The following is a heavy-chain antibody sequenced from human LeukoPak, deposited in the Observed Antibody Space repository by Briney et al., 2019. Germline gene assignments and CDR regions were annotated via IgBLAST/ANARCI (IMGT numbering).Heavy chain of an antibody. Sequence: SETLSLTCTVSGGSISSYYWSWIRQPPGKGLEWIGYIYYSGSTNYNPSLKSRVTISVDTSKNQFSLKLSSVTAADTAVYYCARDPGPVSTGYYAPYYFDYRGQGTLVTVSS. CDR2: IYYSGST. D-gene: IGHD3-9*01. V-gene: IGHV4-59*01. CDR1: GGSISSYY. J-gene: IGHJ4*02. CDR3: ARDPGPVSTGYYAPYYFDY.